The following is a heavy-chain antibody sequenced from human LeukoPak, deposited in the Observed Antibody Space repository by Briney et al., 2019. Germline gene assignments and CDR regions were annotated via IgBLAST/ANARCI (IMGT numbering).Heavy chain of an antibody. CDR3: AKQDPSSSGWYP. CDR2: TYTGGST. CDR1: GFTVSSNY. D-gene: IGHD6-19*01. J-gene: IGHJ5*02. Sequence: PGGSLRLSCAASGFTVSSNYMSWVRQAPGKGLEWVSVTYTGGSTNYADSVKGRFSISRDNSKNTLYLQMNSLRAEDTAVYYCAKQDPSSSGWYPWGQGTLVTVSS. V-gene: IGHV3-66*04.